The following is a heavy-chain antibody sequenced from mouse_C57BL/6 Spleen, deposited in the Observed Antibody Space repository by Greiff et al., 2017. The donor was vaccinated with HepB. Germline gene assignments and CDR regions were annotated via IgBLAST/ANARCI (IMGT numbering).Heavy chain of an antibody. CDR1: GYTFTSYW. CDR3: ERRQLRPAY. D-gene: IGHD3-2*02. CDR2: IDPSDSYT. Sequence: VQLQQSGAELVKPGASVKLSCKASGYTFTSYWMQWVKQRPGQGLEWIGEIDPSDSYTNYNQKFKGKATLTVDTSSSTAYMQLSSLTSEDSAVYYCERRQLRPAYWGQGTLVTVSA. V-gene: IGHV1-50*01. J-gene: IGHJ3*01.